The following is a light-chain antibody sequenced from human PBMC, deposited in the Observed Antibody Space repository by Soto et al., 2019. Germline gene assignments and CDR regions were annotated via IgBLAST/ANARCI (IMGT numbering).Light chain of an antibody. CDR2: QAS. Sequence: DIQITQSPSTLSASVGDRVTITCRASEFISKWLAWYQQKPGTATKLLIYQASSLESGVPSRFSGSGSGTEFTLTITCLQPDDFATYYCQHYNSYLETFGQGTKVEIK. CDR3: QHYNSYLET. CDR1: EFISKW. J-gene: IGKJ1*01. V-gene: IGKV1-5*03.